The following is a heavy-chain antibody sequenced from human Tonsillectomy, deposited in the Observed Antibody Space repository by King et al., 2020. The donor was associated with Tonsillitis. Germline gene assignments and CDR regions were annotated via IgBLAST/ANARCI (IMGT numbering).Heavy chain of an antibody. CDR3: ARALKPYCSGGSCYSLFGY. Sequence: VQLVESGAEVKKPGASVKVSCKASGYTFTSYYMHWVRQAPGQGLEWMGIINPSGGSTSYAQKFQGRVTVTRDTSTSTVYMELSSLRSEDTAVYYCARALKPYCSGGSCYSLFGYWGQGTLVTVSS. CDR1: GYTFTSYY. CDR2: INPSGGST. D-gene: IGHD2-15*01. J-gene: IGHJ5*01. V-gene: IGHV1-46*03.